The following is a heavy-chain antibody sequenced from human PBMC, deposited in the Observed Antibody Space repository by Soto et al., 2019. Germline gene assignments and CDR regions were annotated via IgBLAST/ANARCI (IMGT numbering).Heavy chain of an antibody. Sequence: QVQLVQSGAEVKKPGASVRGFCWASGYTFSDYVIPWVRQAPGQGLELMGWIAPGNGNTKYSQNFQDRVTITRETSATTVYMELSRLRSEDTAVYYCAKGSRMWTPDYWGQGTLVTVSS. V-gene: IGHV1-3*01. J-gene: IGHJ4*02. D-gene: IGHD2-21*01. CDR2: IAPGNGNT. CDR1: GYTFSDYV. CDR3: AKGSRMWTPDY.